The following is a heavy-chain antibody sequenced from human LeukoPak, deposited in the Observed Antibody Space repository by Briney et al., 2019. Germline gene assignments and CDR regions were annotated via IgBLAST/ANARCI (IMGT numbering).Heavy chain of an antibody. CDR3: ARVALSMGENGFDL. D-gene: IGHD2/OR15-2a*01. V-gene: IGHV3-13*04. J-gene: IGHJ3*01. Sequence: GGSLRLSCAASGFTFSTYDMHWVRQATGKGLEWVSTIGTAGDTYYLDSVKGRFTISRENAKNSLYLQMNSLRAEDTAVYYCARVALSMGENGFDLWGPGTMVAVSS. CDR2: IGTAGDT. CDR1: GFTFSTYD.